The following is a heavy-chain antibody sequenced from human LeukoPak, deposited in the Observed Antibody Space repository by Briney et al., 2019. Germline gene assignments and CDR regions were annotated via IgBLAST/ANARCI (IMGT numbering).Heavy chain of an antibody. Sequence: GASVKVSCKASGGTLSNYALSWVRQAPGKGLEWMGGTTPIFGSAEYAQNFQGRVTVTTDESTSTAYMEMSSLRSDDTAVYYCAGALFHYDSSGYDMDGFDIWGLGTLVTVSS. D-gene: IGHD3-22*01. CDR1: GGTLSNYA. CDR2: TTPIFGSA. V-gene: IGHV1-69*05. J-gene: IGHJ4*02. CDR3: AGALFHYDSSGYDMDGFDI.